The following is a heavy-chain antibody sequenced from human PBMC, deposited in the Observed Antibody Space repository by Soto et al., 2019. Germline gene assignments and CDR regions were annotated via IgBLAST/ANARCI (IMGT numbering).Heavy chain of an antibody. V-gene: IGHV4-30-2*01. CDR3: DRLQWRQSSIDK. Sequence: SETLSLTCSVSGGSINSGAFSLSWIRQPPGKGLQWIGYVTHSGTAYSIPSLSGRLTLSVDSSQTQFSLKLTSVTAADSAVYYRDRLQWRQSSIDKWGQGTPVTVSS. J-gene: IGHJ4*02. D-gene: IGHD6-13*01. CDR2: VTHSGTA. CDR1: GGSINSGAFS.